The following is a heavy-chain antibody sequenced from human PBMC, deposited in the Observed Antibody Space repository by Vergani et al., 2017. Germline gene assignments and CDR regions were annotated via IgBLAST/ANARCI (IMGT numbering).Heavy chain of an antibody. CDR1: GFTFDDYT. CDR3: AKDISGWPECYYYYYGVDV. V-gene: IGHV3-43*01. CDR2: ISWDGGST. D-gene: IGHD6-19*01. Sequence: EVQLVESGGVVVQPGGSLRLFCAASGFTFDDYTMHWVRQAPGKGLEWVSLISWDGGSTYYADSVKGRFTISRDNSKNSLYLQMNSLRTEDTALYYCAKDISGWPECYYYYYGVDVWGQGTTVTVSS. J-gene: IGHJ6*02.